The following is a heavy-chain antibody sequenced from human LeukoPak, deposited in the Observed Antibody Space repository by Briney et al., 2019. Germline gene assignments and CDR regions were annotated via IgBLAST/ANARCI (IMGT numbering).Heavy chain of an antibody. Sequence: GGSLRLSCAASGFNVSSNYMTWIRQAPGKGLEWVSLIYGADAAYYAESVRGQFMISRDNLKSTLFLQMNSLRVENTAVYYCVTSTGQQFIPYDYWGQGTHVAASS. D-gene: IGHD6-13*01. CDR1: GFNVSSNY. V-gene: IGHV3-66*02. CDR3: VTSTGQQFIPYDY. CDR2: IYGADAA. J-gene: IGHJ4*02.